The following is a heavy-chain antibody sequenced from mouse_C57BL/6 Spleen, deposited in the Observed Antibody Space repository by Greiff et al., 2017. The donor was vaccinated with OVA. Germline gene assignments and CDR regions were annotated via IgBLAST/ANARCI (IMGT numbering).Heavy chain of an antibody. D-gene: IGHD1-1*01. Sequence: VQLKESGPELVKPGASVKLSCKASGYTFTSYDINWVKQRPGQGLEWIGWIYPRDGSTKYNEKFKGKATLTVDTSSSTAYMELHSLTSEDSAVYVCARSLFITTVVADYWGQGTTLTVSS. CDR2: IYPRDGST. CDR1: GYTFTSYD. J-gene: IGHJ2*01. CDR3: ARSLFITTVVADY. V-gene: IGHV1-85*01.